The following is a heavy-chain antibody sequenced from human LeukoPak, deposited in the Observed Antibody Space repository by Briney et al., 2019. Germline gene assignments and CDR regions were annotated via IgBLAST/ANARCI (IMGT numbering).Heavy chain of an antibody. J-gene: IGHJ5*02. D-gene: IGHD3-10*01. Sequence: GXSLRLSCAASGFTFSSYSMNWVRQAPGKGLEWISYISSASNTIYYADSVKGRFTISRDNTKNSVYLQMNSLRAEDTAMYYCARDGWFGDYNWFDPWGQGTLVTVSS. CDR3: ARDGWFGDYNWFDP. CDR2: ISSASNTI. CDR1: GFTFSSYS. V-gene: IGHV3-48*01.